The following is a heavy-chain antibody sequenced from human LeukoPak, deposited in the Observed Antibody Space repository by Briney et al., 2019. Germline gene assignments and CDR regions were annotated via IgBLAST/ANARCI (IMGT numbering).Heavy chain of an antibody. CDR2: IIPIFGTA. CDR1: GGTFSSYA. Sequence: SVKVSCKASGGTFSSYAISWVRQAPGQGLEWMGGIIPIFGTANYAQKFQGRVTMTRDTSTSTVYMELSALRSEDRAVFYCARSVGATKIPVRFDYWGQGTLVTVS. J-gene: IGHJ4*02. D-gene: IGHD1-26*01. V-gene: IGHV1-69*05. CDR3: ARSVGATKIPVRFDY.